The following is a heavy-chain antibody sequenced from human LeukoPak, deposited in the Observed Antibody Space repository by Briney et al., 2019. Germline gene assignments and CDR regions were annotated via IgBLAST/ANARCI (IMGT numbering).Heavy chain of an antibody. CDR1: GGPISSRSYY. Sequence: SETLSLTCTVAGGPISSRSYYWGWIRPPPRTRLEPIASIYYSGSTYYNPSLKSRVTISVDTSKNQFSLKLSSVTAADTAVYYCARHGERRYCSGGSCIDYWGQGTLVTVSS. V-gene: IGHV4-39*01. D-gene: IGHD2-15*01. CDR3: ARHGERRYCSGGSCIDY. CDR2: IYYSGST. J-gene: IGHJ4*02.